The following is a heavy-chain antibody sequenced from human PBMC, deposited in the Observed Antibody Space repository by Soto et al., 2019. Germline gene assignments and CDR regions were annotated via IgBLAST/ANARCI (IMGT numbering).Heavy chain of an antibody. Sequence: QVQLQESGPGLVKPSQTLSLTCTVSGGSISSGDYYWSWIRQPPGKGLEWIGYIYYSGSTYYNPSLKSRVTISVDTSKNQFSLKQSSVTAADTAVYYCARDNILGILYGGMDVWGQGTTVTVSS. J-gene: IGHJ6*02. V-gene: IGHV4-30-4*01. D-gene: IGHD3-3*01. CDR3: ARDNILGILYGGMDV. CDR2: IYYSGST. CDR1: GGSISSGDYY.